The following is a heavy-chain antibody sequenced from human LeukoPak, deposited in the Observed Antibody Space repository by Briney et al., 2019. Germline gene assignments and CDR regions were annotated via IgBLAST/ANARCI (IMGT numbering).Heavy chain of an antibody. CDR2: IYYSGST. J-gene: IGHJ6*03. D-gene: IGHD1-7*01. CDR1: GGSISRYY. CDR3: ARTGITGTTNYYYYYMDV. V-gene: IGHV4-59*08. Sequence: SETLSLTCTVSGGSISRYYWSWIRQPPGKGLEWIGYIYYSGSTKYNPSLKSRVTISVDTPKNQFSLKLSSVTAADTAIYYCARTGITGTTNYYYYYMDVWGKGTTVTVSS.